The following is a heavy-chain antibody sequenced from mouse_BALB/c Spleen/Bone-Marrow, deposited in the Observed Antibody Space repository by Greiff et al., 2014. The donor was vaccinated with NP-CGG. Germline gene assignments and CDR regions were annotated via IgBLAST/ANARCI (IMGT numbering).Heavy chain of an antibody. CDR1: GYTFTNYW. J-gene: IGHJ4*01. D-gene: IGHD1-1*02. Sequence: VQLQESGAELVKPGASVKLSCKASGYTFTNYWMHWVKQRPGQGLEWIGEIDPSDSYSNYNQNFKGKATLTVDKSSSTAYMQLTSLTSEDSAVYYCARVVVYYYAMDYWGQGTSVTVSS. CDR2: IDPSDSYS. V-gene: IGHV1-69*02. CDR3: ARVVVYYYAMDY.